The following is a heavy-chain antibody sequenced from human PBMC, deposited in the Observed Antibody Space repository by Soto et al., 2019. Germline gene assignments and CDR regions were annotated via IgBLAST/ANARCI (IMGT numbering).Heavy chain of an antibody. Sequence: GGSLRLSCAASGFTFSSYGMHWVRQAPGKGLEWVAVIWYDGSNKYYADSVKGRFTISRDNSKNTLYLQMNSLRAEDTAVYYCARDGYSSGRGVYYYYGMDVWGQGTTVTVPS. CDR2: IWYDGSNK. CDR1: GFTFSSYG. CDR3: ARDGYSSGRGVYYYYGMDV. J-gene: IGHJ6*02. V-gene: IGHV3-33*01. D-gene: IGHD6-19*01.